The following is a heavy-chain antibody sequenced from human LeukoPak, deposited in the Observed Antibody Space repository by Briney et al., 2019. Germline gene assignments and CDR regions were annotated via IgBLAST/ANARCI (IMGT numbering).Heavy chain of an antibody. CDR3: ARDLIQWFGGGPIDI. V-gene: IGHV3-48*01. J-gene: IGHJ3*02. D-gene: IGHD3-10*01. CDR2: ISSISSSI. Sequence: PGGSLRLSCAASGFTFSSYGMHWVRQAPGKGLEWVSYISSISSSIYYADSVRGRFTISRDNAKNSLYLQMNSLRAEDTAVYYCARDLIQWFGGGPIDIWGQGTLVTVSS. CDR1: GFTFSSYG.